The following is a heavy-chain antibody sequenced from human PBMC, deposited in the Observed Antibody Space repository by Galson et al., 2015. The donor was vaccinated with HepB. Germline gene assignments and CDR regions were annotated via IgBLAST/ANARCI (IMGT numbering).Heavy chain of an antibody. CDR1: GFTFSSYW. Sequence: LRLSCAASGFTFSSYWMSWVRQAPGKGLEWVANIKQDGSEKYYVDSVKGRFTISRDNAKNSLYLQMNSLRAEDTAVYYCARDNDYYGSGSYFRWGQGTLVTVSS. J-gene: IGHJ4*02. D-gene: IGHD3-10*01. CDR2: IKQDGSEK. CDR3: ARDNDYYGSGSYFR. V-gene: IGHV3-7*03.